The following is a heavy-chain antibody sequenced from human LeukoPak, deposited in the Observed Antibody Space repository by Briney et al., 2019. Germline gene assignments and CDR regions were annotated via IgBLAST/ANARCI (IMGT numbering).Heavy chain of an antibody. J-gene: IGHJ5*02. CDR2: IYYSGST. Sequence: SETLSLTCTISGGSISSYFWTWIRQPPGKGLEWIGYIYYSGSTNYNPSLKSRVTISLDTSKNQFSLKLSSVTAADTAVYYCARHSTDSWNWFDPWGQGTLVTVSS. CDR3: ARHSTDSWNWFDP. V-gene: IGHV4-59*08. CDR1: GGSISSYF. D-gene: IGHD2-2*01.